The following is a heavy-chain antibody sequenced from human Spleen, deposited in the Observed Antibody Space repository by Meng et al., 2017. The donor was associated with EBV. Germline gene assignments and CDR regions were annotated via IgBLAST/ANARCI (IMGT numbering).Heavy chain of an antibody. Sequence: VQLGESGGGVIQPWGSLKVSGAVSGFTVTGTSMIWVRQAPGKGLEWVSVIYSGGTTYYADSVKGRFTISRDKSKNTLFLQMNSLRAGDTAVYYCACGTDDSSLSHFDYWGQGTLVTVSS. CDR2: IYSGGTT. J-gene: IGHJ4*02. V-gene: IGHV3-53*01. CDR1: GFTVTGTS. CDR3: ACGTDDSSLSHFDY. D-gene: IGHD3-22*01.